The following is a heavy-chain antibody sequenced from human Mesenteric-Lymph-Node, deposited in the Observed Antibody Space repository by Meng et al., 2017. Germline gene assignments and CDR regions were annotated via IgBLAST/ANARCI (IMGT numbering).Heavy chain of an antibody. V-gene: IGHV7-4-1*02. Sequence: QVQLVHSGFGLRKLGASVRVSCKASGYTFTDYDINWVRQAPGQGLEGMGWINSNTGKPTYAQGLTGRFVFSLDTSVGTAYLQISTLMPEDTAMYYCATSGGGFDYWGQGTLVTVSS. CDR2: INSNTGKP. J-gene: IGHJ4*02. D-gene: IGHD1-26*01. CDR3: ATSGGGFDY. CDR1: GYTFTDYD.